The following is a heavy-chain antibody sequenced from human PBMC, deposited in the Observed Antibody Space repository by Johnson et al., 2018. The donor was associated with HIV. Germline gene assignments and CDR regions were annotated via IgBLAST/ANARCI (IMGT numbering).Heavy chain of an antibody. Sequence: QVQLVESGGGVVQPGRSLRLSCAASGFTFSSYAMHWVRQAPGKGLEWVALISYDALNKYYADSVKGRFTISSANSKNTLYLQMNSMRTEDTARSYCARQTLRAFDIWGQGTMVTVSS. CDR1: GFTFSSYA. CDR3: ARQTLRAFDI. J-gene: IGHJ3*02. CDR2: ISYDALNK. V-gene: IGHV3-30-3*01.